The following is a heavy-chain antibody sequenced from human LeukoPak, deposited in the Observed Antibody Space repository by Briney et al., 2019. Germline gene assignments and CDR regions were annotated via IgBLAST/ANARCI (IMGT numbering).Heavy chain of an antibody. CDR2: ISNSGSTM. Sequence: GGSLRLSCAASGFTFSSFDMNWVRQAPGKGLEWLSYISNSGSTMYYADSVKGRFTVSRDNAKNSLYLQMNSLRAEDTAVYYCARGPLKDYWGQGTLVTVSS. CDR1: GFTFSSFD. J-gene: IGHJ4*02. V-gene: IGHV3-48*03. D-gene: IGHD4/OR15-4a*01. CDR3: ARGPLKDY.